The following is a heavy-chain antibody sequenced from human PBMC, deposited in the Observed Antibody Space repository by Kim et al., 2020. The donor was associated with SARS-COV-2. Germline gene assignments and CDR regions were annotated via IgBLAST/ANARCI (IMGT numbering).Heavy chain of an antibody. V-gene: IGHV3-11*06. J-gene: IGHJ4*01. CDR3: ARDTDYDNGVSTFDY. D-gene: IGHD2-8*01. CDR1: GFSFSDYY. Sequence: GGSLRLSCAASGFSFSDYYFSWIRQAPGKGLEWVSYISNTGGYTKYADSVKGRFTIPRDNAKNSLYLQMSSLRAGATAVYYCARDTDYDNGVSTFDYWG. CDR2: ISNTGGYT.